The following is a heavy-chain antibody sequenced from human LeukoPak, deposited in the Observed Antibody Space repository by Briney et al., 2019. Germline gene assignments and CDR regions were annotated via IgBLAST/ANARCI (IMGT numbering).Heavy chain of an antibody. D-gene: IGHD6-13*01. CDR3: ARALYRSSWYSGY. CDR1: GYTFTGYY. V-gene: IGHV1-2*02. J-gene: IGHJ4*02. CDR2: INPNSGGT. Sequence: ASVKVSCKASGYTFTGYYMHWVRQAPGQGLEWMGWINPNSGGTNYAQKFQGRVTMTRDTSISTAYMELSRLRSDDTAVYYCARALYRSSWYSGYWGQGTLVTVSS.